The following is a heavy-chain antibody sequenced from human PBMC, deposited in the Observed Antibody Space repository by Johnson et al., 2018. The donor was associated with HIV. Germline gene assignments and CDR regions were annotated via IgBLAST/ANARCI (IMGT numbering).Heavy chain of an antibody. D-gene: IGHD2-8*02. CDR1: GFTFSSYA. Sequence: QVKLVESGGGVVQPGRSLRLSCAASGFTFSSYAIHWVRQAPGKGLEWVAVISYDGSNKYYADSVKGRFTISRDNSKNTLYLQMNSLRAEDTAVYYCAKTGFGDCTGGVCHNAFDIWGQGTMVTVSS. CDR3: AKTGFGDCTGGVCHNAFDI. CDR2: ISYDGSNK. V-gene: IGHV3-30*18. J-gene: IGHJ3*02.